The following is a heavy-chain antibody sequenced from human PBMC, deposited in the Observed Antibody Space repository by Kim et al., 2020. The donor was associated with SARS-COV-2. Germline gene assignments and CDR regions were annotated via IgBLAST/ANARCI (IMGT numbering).Heavy chain of an antibody. D-gene: IGHD6-13*01. Sequence: KYYADSVKGRFTISRDNSKNTLYLQMNSLGADDTAVYYCARAAAGYYYMDVWGKGTTVTVSS. CDR3: ARAAAGYYYMDV. CDR2: K. V-gene: IGHV3-30*01. J-gene: IGHJ6*03.